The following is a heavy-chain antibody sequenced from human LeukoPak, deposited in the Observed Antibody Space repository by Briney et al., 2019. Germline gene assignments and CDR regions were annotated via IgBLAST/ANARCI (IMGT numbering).Heavy chain of an antibody. CDR2: IYSGGNT. CDR3: AKVVGGGGWLQWADFDS. V-gene: IGHV3-53*01. Sequence: PGGSLRLSCAASGFTVSNNYMSWVRQAPGKGLEWVSLIYSGGNTYYADSVRGRFTISRDNSKNTLYLQMNSLRAEDTAVYYCAKVVGGGGWLQWADFDSWGQGTLVTVSS. D-gene: IGHD5-24*01. CDR1: GFTVSNNY. J-gene: IGHJ4*02.